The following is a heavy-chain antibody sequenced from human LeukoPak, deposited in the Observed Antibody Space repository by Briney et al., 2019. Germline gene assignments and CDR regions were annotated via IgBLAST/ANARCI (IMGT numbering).Heavy chain of an antibody. D-gene: IGHD3-10*01. CDR1: GYTFTSYA. V-gene: IGHV1-3*01. J-gene: IGHJ4*02. Sequence: GASVKVSCKASGYTFTSYAMHWVRQAPGQRLEWMGWINAGNGNTKYSQKFQGRVTITRDTSASTAYMELSSLRSEDTAVYYCARALYYYGSGSPIYNYWGQGTLVTVSS. CDR2: INAGNGNT. CDR3: ARALYYYGSGSPIYNY.